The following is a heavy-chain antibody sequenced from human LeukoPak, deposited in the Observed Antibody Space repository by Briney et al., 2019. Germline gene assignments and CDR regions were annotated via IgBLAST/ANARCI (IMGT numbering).Heavy chain of an antibody. V-gene: IGHV1-69*05. D-gene: IGHD3-16*02. Sequence: SVKVSCRASGGTFSSYAISWVRQAPGQGLEWMGRIIPIFGTANYAQKFQGRVTITTDESTTTAYMELSSLRSEDTAVYYCARVLESYDYVWGSYRRDFDYWGQGTLVTVSS. CDR1: GGTFSSYA. CDR2: IIPIFGTA. J-gene: IGHJ4*02. CDR3: ARVLESYDYVWGSYRRDFDY.